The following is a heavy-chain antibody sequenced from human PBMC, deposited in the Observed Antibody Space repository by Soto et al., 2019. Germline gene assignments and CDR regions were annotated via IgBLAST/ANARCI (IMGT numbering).Heavy chain of an antibody. D-gene: IGHD3-10*01. CDR2: ISGSGDST. J-gene: IGHJ4*02. CDR1: GFTFTTYA. CDR3: AKRTIRSGGYLH. V-gene: IGHV3-23*01. Sequence: GGSLRLSCAASGFTFTTYAMTWVRQTPGKGPEWVSDISGSGDSTYYADSVKGRFTISRDNFRDTLYLQMNSLRAEDTAVYYCAKRTIRSGGYLHWGQGPLVTVSS.